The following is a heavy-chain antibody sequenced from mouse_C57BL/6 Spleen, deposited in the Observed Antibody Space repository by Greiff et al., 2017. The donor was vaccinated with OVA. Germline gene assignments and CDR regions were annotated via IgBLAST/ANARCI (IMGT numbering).Heavy chain of an antibody. CDR1: GFNIKNTY. Sequence: EVQLVESVAELVRPGASVKLSCTASGFNIKNTYMHWVKQRPEQGLEWIGRIDPANGNTKYAPKFQGKATITAATSSNTAYLQLSSLTSEDTSLYFCARCNSFSYWGPGTLVTVSA. CDR2: IDPANGNT. V-gene: IGHV14-3*01. J-gene: IGHJ3*01. D-gene: IGHD2-1*01. CDR3: ARCNSFSY.